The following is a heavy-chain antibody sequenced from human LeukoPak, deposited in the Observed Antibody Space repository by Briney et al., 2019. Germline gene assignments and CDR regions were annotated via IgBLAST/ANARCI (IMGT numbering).Heavy chain of an antibody. Sequence: SETLSLTCSVSGGSISRSDHYWSWIRQPPGKGLEWIGNIYYSGSTYYNPSLKSRVTISVDTSKNQFSLKLSSVTAADTAVYYCARSQYQPLVPDAFDIWGQGTMVTVSS. CDR2: IYYSGST. CDR3: ARSQYQPLVPDAFDI. CDR1: GGSISRSDHY. V-gene: IGHV4-30-4*01. D-gene: IGHD2-2*01. J-gene: IGHJ3*02.